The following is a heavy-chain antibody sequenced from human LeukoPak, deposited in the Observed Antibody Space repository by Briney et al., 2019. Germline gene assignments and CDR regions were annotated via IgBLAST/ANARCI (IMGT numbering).Heavy chain of an antibody. CDR3: ARVLRITMVRGVTGYYMDV. CDR1: GGTFSSYA. J-gene: IGHJ6*03. D-gene: IGHD3-10*01. CDR2: IIPIFGTA. V-gene: IGHV1-69*13. Sequence: SVKVSCTASGGTFSSYAISWVRQAPGQGLEWMGGIIPIFGTANYAQKFQGRVTITADESTSTAYMELSSLRSEDTAVYYCARVLRITMVRGVTGYYMDVWGKGTTVTVSS.